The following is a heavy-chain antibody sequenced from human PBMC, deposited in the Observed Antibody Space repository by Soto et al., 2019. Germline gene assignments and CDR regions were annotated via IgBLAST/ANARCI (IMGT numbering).Heavy chain of an antibody. Sequence: APLNVSCKSVGFSFSDYYIRWLRHATGQGLEWMGWINPNNGAIDYAQKFQGWVTMTRDTSISIVYMELNRLTSGDTAVYYCARNLIAARPVFDFWGQGQCAPSPQ. CDR2: INPNNGAI. J-gene: IGHJ4*02. CDR1: GFSFSDYY. D-gene: IGHD6-6*01. CDR3: ARNLIAARPVFDF. V-gene: IGHV1-2*04.